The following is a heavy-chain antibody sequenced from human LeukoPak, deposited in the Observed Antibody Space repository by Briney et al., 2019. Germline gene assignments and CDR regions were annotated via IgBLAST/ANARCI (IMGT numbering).Heavy chain of an antibody. J-gene: IGHJ5*02. V-gene: IGHV4-39*07. CDR3: ARDNMVRGVKGGEFDP. D-gene: IGHD3-10*01. Sequence: SETLSLTCTVSGGSISSSSYYWGWIRQPPGKGLEWIGSIYYSGSTYYNPSLKSRVTISVDTSKNQFSLKLSSVTAADTAVYYCARDNMVRGVKGGEFDPWGQGTLVTVSS. CDR1: GGSISSSSYY. CDR2: IYYSGST.